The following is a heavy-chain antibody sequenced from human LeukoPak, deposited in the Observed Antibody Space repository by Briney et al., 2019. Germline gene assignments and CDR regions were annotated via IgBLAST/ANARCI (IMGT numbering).Heavy chain of an antibody. V-gene: IGHV3-11*04. CDR2: ISSSGSTI. D-gene: IGHD3-10*01. Sequence: PGGSLRLSCAASGFTLSDYYMSWIRQAPGKGLEWVSYISSSGSTIYYADSVKGRFTISRDNAKNSLYLQMNSLRAEDTAVYYCAKDHGSGSQYNSLLDYWGQGTLVTVSS. CDR1: GFTLSDYY. J-gene: IGHJ4*02. CDR3: AKDHGSGSQYNSLLDY.